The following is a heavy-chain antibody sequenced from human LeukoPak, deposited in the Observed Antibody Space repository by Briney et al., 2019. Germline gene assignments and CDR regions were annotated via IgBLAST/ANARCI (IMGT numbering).Heavy chain of an antibody. CDR1: GGSFSGYY. V-gene: IGHV4-34*01. J-gene: IGHJ5*02. Sequence: SETLSLTCAVYGGSFSGYYWSWIRQPPGKGLEWIGEINHSGSTNYNPSLKSQVTISVDTSKNQFSLKLSSVAAADTAVYYCARGIVGATTSDCWFDPWGQGTLVTVSS. CDR3: ARGIVGATTSDCWFDP. CDR2: INHSGST. D-gene: IGHD1-26*01.